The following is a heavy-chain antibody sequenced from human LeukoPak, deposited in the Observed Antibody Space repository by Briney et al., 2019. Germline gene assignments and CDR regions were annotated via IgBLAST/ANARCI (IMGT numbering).Heavy chain of an antibody. D-gene: IGHD4-17*01. J-gene: IGHJ3*02. Sequence: SGPTLVNPTQTLTLTCSFSGFSLSTSGVGVGWIRQPPGKALEWLALIYWNDDKRYSPSLKSRLTIAKDTSKNQVVLTMTNMDPVDTATYYCAHSGTVTTPHDAFDIWGQGTMVTVSS. CDR2: IYWNDDK. V-gene: IGHV2-5*01. CDR1: GFSLSTSGVG. CDR3: AHSGTVTTPHDAFDI.